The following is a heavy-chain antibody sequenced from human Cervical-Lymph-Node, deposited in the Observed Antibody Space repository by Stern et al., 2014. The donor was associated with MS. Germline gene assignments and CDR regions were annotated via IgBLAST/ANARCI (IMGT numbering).Heavy chain of an antibody. J-gene: IGHJ6*02. CDR2: IIPIFDTP. Sequence: QVQLVQSGAEVMKPGSSVKVSCKASGGTFSSLAINWVRQAPGQGLEWVGGIIPIFDTPNYARQFKGRVTITTDESTNTAHLELSSLRSDDTAVYYCATPAAVTVGSMDVWGQGTTVIVSS. CDR1: GGTFSSLA. V-gene: IGHV1-69*01. D-gene: IGHD2-21*02. CDR3: ATPAAVTVGSMDV.